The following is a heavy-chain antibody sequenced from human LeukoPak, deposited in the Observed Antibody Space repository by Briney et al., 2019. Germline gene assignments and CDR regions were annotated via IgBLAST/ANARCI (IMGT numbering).Heavy chain of an antibody. CDR3: ARGHMLTGYYNFAWFDP. CDR2: ICTAGDT. J-gene: IGHJ5*02. Sequence: PGGSLRLSCAASGFTFSSYDMHWVRQPPGKGLEWVSAICTAGDTYYSHSVTGRFTISRENAKNSLYLHMNSLSAGDTAVYFCARGHMLTGYYNFAWFDPWGQGTLVTVSS. V-gene: IGHV3-13*01. CDR1: GFTFSSYD. D-gene: IGHD3-9*01.